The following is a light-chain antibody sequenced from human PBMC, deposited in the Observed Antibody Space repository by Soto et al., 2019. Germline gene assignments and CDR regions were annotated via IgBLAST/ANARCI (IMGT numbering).Light chain of an antibody. Sequence: EIVMTQSPATLSASPGERAALYCGASQSVSSNLAWYQQKPGQAPRLLIYGASTRATGIPARFSGSGSGTEFTLTISSLQSEDFAVYYCQPYNNWPPWTFGQGTKVEIK. V-gene: IGKV3-15*01. CDR3: QPYNNWPPWT. CDR1: QSVSSN. J-gene: IGKJ1*01. CDR2: GAS.